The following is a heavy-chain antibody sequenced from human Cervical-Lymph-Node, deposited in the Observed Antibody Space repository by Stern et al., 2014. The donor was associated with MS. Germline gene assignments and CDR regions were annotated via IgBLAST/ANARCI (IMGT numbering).Heavy chain of an antibody. D-gene: IGHD3-22*01. J-gene: IGHJ3*02. V-gene: IGHV3-30*04. CDR3: ARAQRTIGYYYDSSGYYLLDAFDI. CDR1: GFTFSSYA. Sequence: MQLVESGGGVVQPGRSLRLSCAASGFTFSSYAMHWVRQAPGKGLEWVAVISYDGSNKYYADSVKGRFTISRDNSKNTLYLQMNSLRAEDTAVYYCARAQRTIGYYYDSSGYYLLDAFDIWGQGTMVTVSS. CDR2: ISYDGSNK.